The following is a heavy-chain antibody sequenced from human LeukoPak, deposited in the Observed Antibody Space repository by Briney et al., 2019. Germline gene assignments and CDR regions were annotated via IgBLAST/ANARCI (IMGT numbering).Heavy chain of an antibody. CDR1: GFTFSSYS. CDR3: ARDPAAQWGPTVTTLTRGY. V-gene: IGHV3-48*01. J-gene: IGHJ4*02. D-gene: IGHD4-17*01. CDR2: ISSSSSTI. Sequence: PGGSLRLSCAASGFTFSSYSMNWVRQAPGKGLEWVSYISSSSSTIYYADSVKGRFTISRDNAKNSLYLQMNSLRAEDTAVYYCARDPAAQWGPTVTTLTRGYWGQGTLVTVSS.